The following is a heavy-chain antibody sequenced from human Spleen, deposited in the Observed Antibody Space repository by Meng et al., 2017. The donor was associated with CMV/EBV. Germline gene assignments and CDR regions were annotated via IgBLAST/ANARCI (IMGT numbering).Heavy chain of an antibody. Sequence: SLKISCTACGCTFGDYALNWVRQAPGKGLEWVGIIRSKVFGGAKEYAAYVKGRFTISRDDSKNIAYLQMDSLKIEDTAVYYCGREDTSGWYADGMDVWGQGTTVTVSS. CDR3: GREDTSGWYADGMDV. CDR2: IRSKVFGGAK. V-gene: IGHV3-49*04. J-gene: IGHJ6*02. D-gene: IGHD6-19*01. CDR1: GCTFGDYA.